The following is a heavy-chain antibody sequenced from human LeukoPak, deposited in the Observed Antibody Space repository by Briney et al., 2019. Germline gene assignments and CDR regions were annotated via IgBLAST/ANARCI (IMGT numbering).Heavy chain of an antibody. V-gene: IGHV3-21*01. CDR3: ARGLGEYGDY. J-gene: IGHJ4*02. CDR2: ISSSSSYI. Sequence: PGGSLRLSCAASGFTFSSYSMNWVRQAPGKGLEWVSSISSSSSYIYYADSAKGRFTISRDNAKNSLYLQMNSLRAEDTAVYYCARGLGEYGDYWGQGTLVTVSS. D-gene: IGHD3-16*01. CDR1: GFTFSSYS.